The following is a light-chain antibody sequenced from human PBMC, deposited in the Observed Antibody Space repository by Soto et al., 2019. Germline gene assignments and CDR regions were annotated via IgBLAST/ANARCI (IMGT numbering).Light chain of an antibody. Sequence: ILMTQSPATVSVSPGESATLSCRARQNIYYNVAWYQHRPGQAPRLLIYHASTRAPGVPARFSGSGSGTEFTLTISSLQPEDFTVYSCLQYHTLWAFGQGTKVEI. J-gene: IGKJ1*01. CDR2: HAS. V-gene: IGKV3-15*01. CDR1: QNIYYN. CDR3: LQYHTLWA.